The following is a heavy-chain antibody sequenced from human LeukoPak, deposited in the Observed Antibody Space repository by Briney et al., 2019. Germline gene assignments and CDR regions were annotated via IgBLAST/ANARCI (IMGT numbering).Heavy chain of an antibody. D-gene: IGHD1-26*01. J-gene: IGHJ4*02. CDR1: GGSISSYY. Sequence: SETLSLTCTVSGGSISSYYWSWIRQPPGKGLEWIGYIYYSGSTNYNPSLKSRVTISVDTSKNQFSLKLSSVTAADTAVYYCARDRGSNSGSDYWGQGTLVTVSS. V-gene: IGHV4-59*01. CDR2: IYYSGST. CDR3: ARDRGSNSGSDY.